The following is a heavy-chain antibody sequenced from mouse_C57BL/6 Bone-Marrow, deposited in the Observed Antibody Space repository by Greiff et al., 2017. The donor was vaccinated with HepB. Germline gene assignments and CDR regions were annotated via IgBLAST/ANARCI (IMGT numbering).Heavy chain of an antibody. Sequence: EVQLMESGGGLVQPGESLKLSCESNEYEFPSHDMSWVRKTPEKRLELVAAINSDGGSTYYPDTMERRFIISRDNTKKTLYLQMSSLRSEYTALYYCDYYGSSYGFADWGQGTLVTVSA. D-gene: IGHD1-1*01. V-gene: IGHV5-2*01. CDR1: EYEFPSHD. CDR3: DYYGSSYGFAD. J-gene: IGHJ3*01. CDR2: INSDGGST.